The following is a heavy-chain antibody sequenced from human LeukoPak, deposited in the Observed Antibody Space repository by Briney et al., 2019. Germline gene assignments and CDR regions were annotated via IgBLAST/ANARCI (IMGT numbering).Heavy chain of an antibody. CDR1: GFTITNYW. D-gene: IGHD6-13*01. CDR3: ARDRWYSMDV. V-gene: IGHV3-74*01. Sequence: GGSLRLSCTASGFTITNYWVHWVRQVPGKGLVWVSHINHDGSTTTYANSVKGRFTSSRDDAKNTVYLQMNSLRAEDTAVYYCARDRWYSMDVWGKGTTVTVPS. CDR2: INHDGSTT. J-gene: IGHJ6*04.